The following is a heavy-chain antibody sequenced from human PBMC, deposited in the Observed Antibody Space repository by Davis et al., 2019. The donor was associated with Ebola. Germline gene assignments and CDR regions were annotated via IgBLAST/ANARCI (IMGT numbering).Heavy chain of an antibody. CDR3: ARGEWELKHYGMDV. J-gene: IGHJ6*02. D-gene: IGHD1-26*01. Sequence: ASVKVSCKASGYTFTGYYMHWVRQAPGQGLEWMGWINPNSGGTNYAQKFQGRVTMTRDTSISTAYMELSRLRSDDTAVYYCARGEWELKHYGMDVWGQGTTVTVSS. V-gene: IGHV1-2*02. CDR1: GYTFTGYY. CDR2: INPNSGGT.